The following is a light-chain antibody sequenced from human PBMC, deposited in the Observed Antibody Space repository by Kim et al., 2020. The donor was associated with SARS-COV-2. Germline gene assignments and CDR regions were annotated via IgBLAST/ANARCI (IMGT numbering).Light chain of an antibody. V-gene: IGKV3D-15*01. J-gene: IGKJ2*03. CDR1: ESVTYN. CDR3: EQYAKWPYS. Sequence: EVVMTQSPVTLSVSPGERATLSCRASESVTYNLAWYQQKPGQPPRLLIYGTSIRDTDIPARVSGSGSGTQFTLTINSLQPEDSAFYYCEQYAKWPYSFGQGTKLDI. CDR2: GTS.